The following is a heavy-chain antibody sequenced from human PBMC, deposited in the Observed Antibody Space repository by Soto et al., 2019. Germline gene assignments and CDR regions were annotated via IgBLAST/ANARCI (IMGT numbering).Heavy chain of an antibody. V-gene: IGHV1-24*01. CDR1: GYTLTELS. CDR3: ATYVVPAASKYVLQDYYMDV. D-gene: IGHD2-2*01. J-gene: IGHJ6*03. Sequence: ASVKVSCKVSGYTLTELSMHWVRQAPGKGLEWMGGFDPEDGETIYAQKFQGRVTMTEDTSTDTAYMELSSLRSEDTAVYYCATYVVPAASKYVLQDYYMDVWGKGTTVTVSS. CDR2: FDPEDGET.